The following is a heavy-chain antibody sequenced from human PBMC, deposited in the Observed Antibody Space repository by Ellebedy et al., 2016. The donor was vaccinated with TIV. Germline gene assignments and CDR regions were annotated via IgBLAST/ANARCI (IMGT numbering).Heavy chain of an antibody. Sequence: AASVKVSCKASGYTFTRYYMHWVRQAPGQGLEWMGIINPSGGSPSYAQKFQGRVTMTRDTSASTVYMELSSLRSEDTAVYYCARDIALVTATDAFDIWGQGTMGTVSS. CDR2: INPSGGSP. CDR1: GYTFTRYY. V-gene: IGHV1-46*01. D-gene: IGHD2-21*02. CDR3: ARDIALVTATDAFDI. J-gene: IGHJ3*02.